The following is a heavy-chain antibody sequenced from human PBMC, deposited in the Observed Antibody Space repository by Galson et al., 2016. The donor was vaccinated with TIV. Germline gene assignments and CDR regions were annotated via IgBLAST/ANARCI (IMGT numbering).Heavy chain of an antibody. V-gene: IGHV1-69*10. CDR2: IIPIAGIS. D-gene: IGHD2-21*02. J-gene: IGHJ4*02. Sequence: SVKVSCKASGGTLSNDPITWVRQAPGQGLEWMGGIIPIAGISDNSQKFQGRVSITADVSTNTVYMELSSLRSEDTAVYYCARLTPCGGDRYYFDRWGQGTLVTVSS. CDR1: GGTLSNDP. CDR3: ARLTPCGGDRYYFDR.